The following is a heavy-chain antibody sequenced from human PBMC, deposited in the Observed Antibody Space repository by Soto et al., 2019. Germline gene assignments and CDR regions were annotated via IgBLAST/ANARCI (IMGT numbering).Heavy chain of an antibody. V-gene: IGHV3-9*01. Sequence: EVQLVESGGGLVQPGRSLRLSCGASGFTFDDYAMHWVRQAPGKGLEWVSGISWNSARIDYADSVKGRFTVSRDNAKNSLYLQMNSLRAEDTALYFCAKDILFGETSYYYGMDVWSQGTTVTVSS. J-gene: IGHJ6*02. CDR1: GFTFDDYA. D-gene: IGHD3-10*01. CDR3: AKDILFGETSYYYGMDV. CDR2: ISWNSARI.